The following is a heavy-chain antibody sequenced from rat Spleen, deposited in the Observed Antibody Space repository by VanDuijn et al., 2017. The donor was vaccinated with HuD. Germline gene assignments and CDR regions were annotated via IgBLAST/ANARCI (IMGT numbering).Heavy chain of an antibody. CDR1: GFTFNTYW. J-gene: IGHJ2*01. D-gene: IGHD1-2*01. Sequence: EVQLVESGGGLVQPGRSLKLSCVASGFTFNTYWMTWIRQAPGKGLEWVASISTGGGNTYYRDSVKGRFTISRDNAKSTLYLQMDSLRSEDTATYYCARRAAAISWYYFDYWGQGVMVTVSS. V-gene: IGHV5-31*01. CDR3: ARRAAAISWYYFDY. CDR2: ISTGGGNT.